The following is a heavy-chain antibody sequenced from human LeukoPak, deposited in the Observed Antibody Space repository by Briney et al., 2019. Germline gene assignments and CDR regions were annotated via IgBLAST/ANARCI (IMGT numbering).Heavy chain of an antibody. Sequence: ASVKVSCKASGYTFTGYYMHWVRQAPEQGLEWMGWINPNSGGADYAQKYQGRVTMTRDTSISTAYMELSRLTSDDTAIYYCASGYDWGLYWGQGTLVTVSS. CDR1: GYTFTGYY. J-gene: IGHJ4*02. CDR3: ASGYDWGLY. V-gene: IGHV1-2*02. D-gene: IGHD5-12*01. CDR2: INPNSGGA.